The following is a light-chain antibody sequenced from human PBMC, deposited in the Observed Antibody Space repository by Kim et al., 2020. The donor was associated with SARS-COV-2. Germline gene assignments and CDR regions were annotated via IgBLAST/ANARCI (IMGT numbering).Light chain of an antibody. CDR2: TNN. V-gene: IGLV1-44*01. CDR3: ATWDGSLNGWV. J-gene: IGLJ3*02. Sequence: GQRVTISCSGSTSNIGSYTVNWYQHLPGTAPKLLIYTNNQRPSGVPDRFSGSKSGTSASLAISRLQSEDEADYFCATWDGSLNGWVFGGGTQLTVL. CDR1: TSNIGSYT.